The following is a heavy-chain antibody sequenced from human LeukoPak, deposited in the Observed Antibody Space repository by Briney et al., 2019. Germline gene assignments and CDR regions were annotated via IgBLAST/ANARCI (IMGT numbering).Heavy chain of an antibody. Sequence: GGSLRLSCAASGFPFSSYSMNWVRQAPGKGLEWVSYISISSSTIYYADSVKGRFAISRDNAKNSLYLQMNSLRAEDTAVYYCARGGSYLSAFDIWGQGTMVTVSS. V-gene: IGHV3-48*01. CDR1: GFPFSSYS. CDR3: ARGGSYLSAFDI. J-gene: IGHJ3*02. D-gene: IGHD1-26*01. CDR2: ISISSSTI.